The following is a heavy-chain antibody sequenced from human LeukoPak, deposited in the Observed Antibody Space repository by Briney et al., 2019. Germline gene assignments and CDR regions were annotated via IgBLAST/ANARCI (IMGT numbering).Heavy chain of an antibody. D-gene: IGHD5-18*01. J-gene: IGHJ4*02. CDR2: ISGSGDST. CDR3: ARGYSFIDF. V-gene: IGHV3-23*01. CDR1: GFTFSNYV. Sequence: GGSLRLSCAASGFTFSNYVMSWVRQAPGKGLEWVSGISGSGDSTYYADSVKGRFTISRDNAKNSLFLQLNTLRVDDTAVYYCARGYSFIDFWGQGTLLTVSS.